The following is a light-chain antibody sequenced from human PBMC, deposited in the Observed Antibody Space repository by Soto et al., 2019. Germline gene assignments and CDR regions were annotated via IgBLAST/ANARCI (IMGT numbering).Light chain of an antibody. CDR3: QQYYGGQKA. CDR1: QSVLSGSNNKNY. CDR2: WAS. V-gene: IGKV4-1*01. J-gene: IGKJ1*01. Sequence: DIVMTQSPDSLAVSLGERATINCKSSQSVLSGSNNKNYLAWYQQKPGQPPKLLISWASTRESGVPDRCSGSGSGTDFAVTISNLPAEDVAVWHGQQYYGGQKAFGQGPKVEI.